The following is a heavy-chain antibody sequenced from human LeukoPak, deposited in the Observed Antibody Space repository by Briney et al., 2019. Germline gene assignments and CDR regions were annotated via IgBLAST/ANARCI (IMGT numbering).Heavy chain of an antibody. D-gene: IGHD1-26*01. CDR2: ISGYGGAT. Sequence: GGSLRLSCSASGFTFTTYAMHWVRQAPGKGLEYVSAISGYGGATYYADSVKGRFTISRDNSKNTLYLQMSSLRAEDTAVYYCVTVAVGSAFDYWGQGTLVTVSS. CDR3: VTVAVGSAFDY. J-gene: IGHJ4*02. CDR1: GFTFTTYA. V-gene: IGHV3-64D*09.